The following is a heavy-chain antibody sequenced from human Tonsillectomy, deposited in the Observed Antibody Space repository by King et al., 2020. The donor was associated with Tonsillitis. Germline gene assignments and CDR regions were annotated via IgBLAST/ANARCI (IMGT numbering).Heavy chain of an antibody. CDR3: ARRGAAADLDY. J-gene: IGHJ4*02. Sequence: VQLVESGAEVRKPGESLKISCKGSGYNFTDYWIAWVRQMPGKGLDWMGIIYPGDSDTRYSPSFQGHVPISADKSISTAYLQWSSLKASDTAMYYCARRGAAADLDYWGQGTLVTVSS. CDR2: IYPGDSDT. CDR1: GYNFTDYW. V-gene: IGHV5-51*01. D-gene: IGHD6-13*01.